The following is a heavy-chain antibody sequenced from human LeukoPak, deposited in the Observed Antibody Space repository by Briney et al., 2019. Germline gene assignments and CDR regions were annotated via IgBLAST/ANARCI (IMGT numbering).Heavy chain of an antibody. V-gene: IGHV4-34*01. Sequence: SETLSLTCAVYGGSFSGYYWSWIRPPPGKGLEWIGEINHSGSTNYNPSLKSRVTISVDTSKNQFSLKLSSVTAADTAVYYCARSPMIQLFDYWGQGTLVTVSS. CDR3: ARSPMIQLFDY. CDR1: GGSFSGYY. J-gene: IGHJ4*02. D-gene: IGHD5-18*01. CDR2: INHSGST.